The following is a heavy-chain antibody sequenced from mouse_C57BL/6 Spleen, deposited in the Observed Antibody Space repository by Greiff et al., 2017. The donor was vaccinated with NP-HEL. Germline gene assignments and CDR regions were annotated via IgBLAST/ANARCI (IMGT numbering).Heavy chain of an antibody. CDR3: AEDSDGYYDFDY. CDR1: GFPITSGYY. D-gene: IGHD2-3*01. CDR2: ITHSGET. Sequence: VKLMESGPGLVKPSQSLFLTCSITGFPITSGYYWIWIRQPPGKPLEWMGYITHSGETFYNPSLQSPISITRETSKNQFFLQLNSVTTEDTAMYYRAEDSDGYYDFDYWGQGTTLTVSS. J-gene: IGHJ2*01. V-gene: IGHV12-3*01.